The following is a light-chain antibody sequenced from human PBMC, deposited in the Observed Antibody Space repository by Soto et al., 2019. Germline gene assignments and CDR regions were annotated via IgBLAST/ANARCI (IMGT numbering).Light chain of an antibody. CDR3: HQHTEWPVT. J-gene: IGKJ2*01. CDR2: DAS. CDR1: QTVGNS. V-gene: IGKV3-11*01. Sequence: EIVLTPSPATLSLSPGERATLSCRASQTVGNSLVWYQQKSGQPPRLLISDASNRGTGIPARFSGSGSGTDFTLTITSLEPEDFAVYYCHQHTEWPVTFGQGTKVEIK.